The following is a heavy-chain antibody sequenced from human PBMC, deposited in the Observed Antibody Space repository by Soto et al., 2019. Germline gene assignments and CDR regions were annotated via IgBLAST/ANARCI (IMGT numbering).Heavy chain of an antibody. CDR1: GGSISSGDYY. CDR3: ASIAVAGLPYYYYGMDV. CDR2: IYYSGST. J-gene: IGHJ6*02. V-gene: IGHV4-30-4*01. Sequence: PSETLSLTCTVSGGSISSGDYYWSWIRQPPGKGLEWIGYIYYSGSTYYNPSLKSRVTISVDTSKNQFSLKLSSVTAADTAVYYCASIAVAGLPYYYYGMDVWGQGTTVTVSS. D-gene: IGHD6-19*01.